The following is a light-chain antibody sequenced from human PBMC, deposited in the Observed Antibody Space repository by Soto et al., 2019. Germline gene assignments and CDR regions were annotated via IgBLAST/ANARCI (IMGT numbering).Light chain of an antibody. V-gene: IGKV3-15*01. Sequence: EIVMTQSPATLSVSPWERATLSCRASQSVSSNLAWYQQKPGQAPRLLIYGASTRATGIPARFSGSRSGTEFTLTISSLQSEDFAVYYCQHYNNWPRTFGQGTKVEIK. CDR1: QSVSSN. CDR3: QHYNNWPRT. CDR2: GAS. J-gene: IGKJ1*01.